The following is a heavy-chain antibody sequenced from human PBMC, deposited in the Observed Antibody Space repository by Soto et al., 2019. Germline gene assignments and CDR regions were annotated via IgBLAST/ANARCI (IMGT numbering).Heavy chain of an antibody. CDR2: LYYGGT. Sequence: LSLTCEDPGDSFSKRTHYRTWIRQPPEKGQEWIGFLYYGGTKYNHSLKSRLTIALDTPKNQISLNLRSATDADTAVDHWERGLVLTSCPDDKYYYYALDVWGQGTTVTVSS. CDR1: GDSFSKRTHY. V-gene: IGHV4-61*01. CDR3: ERGLVLTSCPDDKYYYYALDV. D-gene: IGHD3-22*01. J-gene: IGHJ6*02.